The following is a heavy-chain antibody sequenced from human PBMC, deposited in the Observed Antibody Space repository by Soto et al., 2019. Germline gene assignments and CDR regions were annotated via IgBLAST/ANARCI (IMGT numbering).Heavy chain of an antibody. CDR1: GYTFTGYY. V-gene: IGHV1-2*02. D-gene: IGHD3-22*01. CDR3: ARGALAGIVVVRGLYNWFDP. Sequence: VASVKVSCKASGYTFTGYYMHLVRQAPGQGLEWMGWINPNSGGTNYAQKFQGRVTMTRDTSISTAYMELSRLRSDDTAVYYCARGALAGIVVVRGLYNWFDPWGQGTLVTVSS. CDR2: INPNSGGT. J-gene: IGHJ5*02.